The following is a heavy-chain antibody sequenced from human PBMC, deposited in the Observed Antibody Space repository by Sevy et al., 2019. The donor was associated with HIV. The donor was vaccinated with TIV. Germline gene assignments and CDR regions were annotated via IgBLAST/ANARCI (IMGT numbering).Heavy chain of an antibody. CDR2: ISYDGINK. D-gene: IGHD1-26*01. CDR1: GFIFSNYA. CDR3: ARDSNSGYYYYYAMDV. J-gene: IGHJ6*02. V-gene: IGHV3-30-3*01. Sequence: GGYLRLSCAASGFIFSNYAMHWVRQAPGKGLEWVAVISYDGINKYYADSVNGRFTISRDNSKNTLYVQMNSLRAEDTAVYYCARDSNSGYYYYYAMDVWGQGTTVTVSS.